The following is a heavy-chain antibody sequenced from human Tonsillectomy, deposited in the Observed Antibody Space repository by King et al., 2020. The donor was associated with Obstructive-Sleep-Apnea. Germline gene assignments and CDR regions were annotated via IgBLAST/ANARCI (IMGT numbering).Heavy chain of an antibody. CDR3: ARAIAAAPLYYYYGMDV. V-gene: IGHV3-48*04. Sequence: VQLVESGGGLVQPGGSLRLSCAASGFTFSSYSMNWVRQAPGKGLEWVSYISSSSSTIYYAVSVKGRFTISRDNAKNSLYLQMNSLRAEDTAVYYCARAIAAAPLYYYYGMDVWGQGTTVTVSS. CDR1: GFTFSSYS. D-gene: IGHD6-13*01. J-gene: IGHJ6*02. CDR2: ISSSSSTI.